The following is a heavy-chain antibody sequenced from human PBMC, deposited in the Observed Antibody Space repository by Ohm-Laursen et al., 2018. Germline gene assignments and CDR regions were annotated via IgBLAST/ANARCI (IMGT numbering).Heavy chain of an antibody. CDR2: INHSRST. CDR3: ARGFSGWWGRIDY. J-gene: IGHJ4*02. Sequence: GTLSLTCPVYGGSFSGYYWNWIRQPPGKGLEWIGEINHSRSTKYNSSFKSRVTISVDTSKNQFPLKLSSVTAADTAVYYCARGFSGWWGRIDYWGQGILVTVSS. D-gene: IGHD6-19*01. V-gene: IGHV4-34*01. CDR1: GGSFSGYY.